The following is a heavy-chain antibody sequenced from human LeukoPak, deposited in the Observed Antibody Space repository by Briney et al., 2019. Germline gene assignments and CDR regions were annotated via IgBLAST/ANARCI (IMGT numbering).Heavy chain of an antibody. Sequence: GGSLRLSCAASEFTFSSYSMNWVRQAPGKGLEWVSYITNSGNSKSYADSVKGRFTISRDNTKNSLYLQMNGLRAEDTAVYYCATPRPGGKVTAITTSFDYWGQGTLVTVSS. CDR3: ATPRPGGKVTAITTSFDY. CDR2: ITNSGNSK. J-gene: IGHJ4*02. V-gene: IGHV3-48*01. CDR1: EFTFSSYS. D-gene: IGHD2-21*02.